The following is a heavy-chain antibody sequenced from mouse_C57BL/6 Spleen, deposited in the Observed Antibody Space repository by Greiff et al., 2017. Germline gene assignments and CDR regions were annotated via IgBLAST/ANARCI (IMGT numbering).Heavy chain of an antibody. Sequence: QVQLQQPGTELVKPGASVKLSCKASGYTFTSYWMHWVKQRPGQGREWIGNINPSNGGTNYNEKFKSKATLTVDKSSSTAYMQLSRLTSEDSAVYYCARRDYDYDEVWAYWGQGTLVTVSA. CDR2: INPSNGGT. D-gene: IGHD2-4*01. J-gene: IGHJ3*01. CDR1: GYTFTSYW. V-gene: IGHV1-53*01. CDR3: ARRDYDYDEVWAY.